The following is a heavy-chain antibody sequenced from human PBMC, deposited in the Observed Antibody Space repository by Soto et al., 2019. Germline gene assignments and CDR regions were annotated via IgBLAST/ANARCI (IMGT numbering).Heavy chain of an antibody. CDR3: AGSVGGGFDY. Sequence: EVQLVESGGGLVQPGGSLRLSCAASGFTVSSNYMSWVRQAPGKGLEWVSVVYIGGNTYYAESVEDRFTISRDNFQNMLDLKMNSLRAEDTAVYYGAGSVGGGFDYWGQGTLVTVSS. V-gene: IGHV3-66*01. CDR2: VYIGGNT. CDR1: GFTVSSNY. D-gene: IGHD3-16*01. J-gene: IGHJ4*02.